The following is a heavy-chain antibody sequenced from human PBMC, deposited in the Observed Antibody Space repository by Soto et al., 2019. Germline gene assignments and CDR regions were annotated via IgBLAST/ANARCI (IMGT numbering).Heavy chain of an antibody. V-gene: IGHV3-15*01. D-gene: IGHD1-1*01. CDR1: GFTSSNAW. CDR2: IKSKTDGGTT. J-gene: IGHJ6*02. CDR3: TSDMEPTAPTYYYYYYGMDV. Sequence: GGSLRLSCAASGFTSSNAWMSWVRQAPGKGLEWVGRIKSKTDGGTTDYAASVKGRFTISRDDSKSIAYLQMNSLKTEDTAVYYCTSDMEPTAPTYYYYYYGMDVWGQGTTVTVSS.